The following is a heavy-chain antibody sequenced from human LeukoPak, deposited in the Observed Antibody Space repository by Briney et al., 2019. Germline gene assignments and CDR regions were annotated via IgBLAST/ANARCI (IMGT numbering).Heavy chain of an antibody. CDR1: GGCISSYY. Sequence: PSETLSLTCTVSGGCISSYYWNWIRQPPGKGLEWIGYIYYSGSTNYNPSLKSRVSISVDPSKYQFSLKLSSVTAADTAVYFCARADSFGLDVWGQGTKVTVSS. CDR3: ARADSFGLDV. J-gene: IGHJ6*02. V-gene: IGHV4-59*08. CDR2: IYYSGST.